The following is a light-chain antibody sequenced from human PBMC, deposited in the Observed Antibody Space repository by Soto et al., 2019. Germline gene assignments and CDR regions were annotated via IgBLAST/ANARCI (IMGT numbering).Light chain of an antibody. J-gene: IGLJ2*01. V-gene: IGLV4-69*01. Sequence: QTVVTQTPSASASLGASVKLTCTLSSGHSSYAIAWHQQLPEKGPRYLMRLNSDGSHLRGDGIPDRFSVSSSGTERYLTISSLQSEDEADYFCQTWDTGILIFGGGTKLTVL. CDR3: QTWDTGILI. CDR1: SGHSSYA. CDR2: LNSDGSH.